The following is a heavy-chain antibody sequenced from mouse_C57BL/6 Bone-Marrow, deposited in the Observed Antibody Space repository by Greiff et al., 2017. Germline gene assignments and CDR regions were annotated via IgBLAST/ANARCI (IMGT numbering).Heavy chain of an antibody. D-gene: IGHD2-10*01. CDR2: IGPSDSYT. J-gene: IGHJ2*01. CDR1: GYTFTSYW. V-gene: IGHV1-69*01. Sequence: VQLQQPGAELVMPGASVKLSCKASGYTFTSYWMHWVKQRPGQGLEWIGEIGPSDSYTNYNQKFKGKSTLTVDKSSSTAYMQLSSLTSEDSAVYDCASSYSYYFDYWGQGTTLTVSS. CDR3: ASSYSYYFDY.